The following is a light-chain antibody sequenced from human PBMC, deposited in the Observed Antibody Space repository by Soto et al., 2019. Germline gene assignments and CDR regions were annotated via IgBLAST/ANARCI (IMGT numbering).Light chain of an antibody. Sequence: EIVLTQSPGTLSLSPGERATLSCRASQSVSSSSLAWYQQKPGQAPRLLISGTSSRATGIPDRFSGSGSRTDFTLTISRLEPEDFAVYFCQQYRTVGQGTKVDIK. J-gene: IGKJ1*01. CDR3: QQYRT. CDR1: QSVSSSS. CDR2: GTS. V-gene: IGKV3-20*01.